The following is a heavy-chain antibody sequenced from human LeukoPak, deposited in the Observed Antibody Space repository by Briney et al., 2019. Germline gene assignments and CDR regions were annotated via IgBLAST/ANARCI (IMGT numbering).Heavy chain of an antibody. CDR2: IYYSGST. V-gene: IGHV4-59*01. CDR1: GGSISSYY. D-gene: IGHD6-13*01. J-gene: IGHJ4*02. Sequence: SETLSLTCTVSGGSISSYYWSWIQQPPGKGLEWIGYIYYSGSTNYNPSLKSRVTISVDTSKNQFSLKLSSVTAADTAVYYCARGAGYSSSFFDYWGQGTLVTVSS. CDR3: ARGAGYSSSFFDY.